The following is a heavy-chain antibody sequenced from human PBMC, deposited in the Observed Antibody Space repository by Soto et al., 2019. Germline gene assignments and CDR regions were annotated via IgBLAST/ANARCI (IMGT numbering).Heavy chain of an antibody. V-gene: IGHV4-59*08. CDR2: IYYSGST. J-gene: IGHJ4*02. CDR3: ASRYISCWSLFDY. Sequence: QVQLQESGPGLVKPSETLSLTCTVSGGSISGYFWNWIGQPPGKGLEWIGSIYYSGSTNYNPSLKSRVTISADTYKNQFSLKLSSVTAADTAVYFCASRYISCWSLFDYWGQGTLVTVSS. D-gene: IGHD6-13*01. CDR1: GGSISGYF.